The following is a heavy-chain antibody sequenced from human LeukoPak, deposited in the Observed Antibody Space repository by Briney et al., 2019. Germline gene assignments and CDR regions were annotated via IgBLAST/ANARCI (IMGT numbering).Heavy chain of an antibody. D-gene: IGHD3-10*01. V-gene: IGHV3-15*01. CDR2: IKSKADGGTT. CDR3: TTISNFGEFSNY. Sequence: GGSLRLSCAASGFTFSDYYMSWIRQAPGKGLEWVGRIKSKADGGTTDYAAPVKGRFTISRDDSENTLFLEMNSLKTEDTAVYYCTTISNFGEFSNYWGQGALVTVSS. CDR1: GFTFSDYY. J-gene: IGHJ4*02.